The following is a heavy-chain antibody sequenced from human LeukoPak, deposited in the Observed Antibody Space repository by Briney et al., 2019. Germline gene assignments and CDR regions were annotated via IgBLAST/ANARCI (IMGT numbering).Heavy chain of an antibody. V-gene: IGHV3-23*01. CDR1: GFTFSSYA. CDR3: ARDGDTYPFSFDY. Sequence: PGGSLRLSCAASGFTFSSYAMSWVRQAPGKGLEWVSAISGSGGSTYYADSVKGRFTISRDNAKNSLYLQMNSLRAEDTAVYYCARDGDTYPFSFDYWGQGTLVTVSS. J-gene: IGHJ4*02. CDR2: ISGSGGST. D-gene: IGHD2-21*01.